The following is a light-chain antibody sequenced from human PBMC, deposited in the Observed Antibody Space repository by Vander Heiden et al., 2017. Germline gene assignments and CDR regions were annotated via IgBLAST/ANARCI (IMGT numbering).Light chain of an antibody. J-gene: IGKJ1*01. CDR1: QSIYSW. V-gene: IGKV1-5*03. CDR2: TAS. Sequence: DIQMTQSPSTLSASAGDRVTITCRASQSIYSWLAWYQQEPGKVPKLLIYTASTLESGVPSRFSGSGSGTEFTLTISSLQPDDFATYYCQQYNSYPWTFGQGTKLEIK. CDR3: QQYNSYPWT.